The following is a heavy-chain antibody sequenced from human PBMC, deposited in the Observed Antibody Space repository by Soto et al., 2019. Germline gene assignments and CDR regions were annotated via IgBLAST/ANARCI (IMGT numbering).Heavy chain of an antibody. D-gene: IGHD4-4*01. V-gene: IGHV4-30-2*01. Sequence: TRSVTCDGSGDTIRTGGYTWAWIRQPPGKALEWIGHTHHSGNPYYNPSLKSRVIISLDTSKNQFSLKVTSVTATDTAVYYCGRQGLGALHGLVDVWGQGTKVPVSS. CDR1: GDTIRTGGYT. CDR2: THHSGNP. J-gene: IGHJ6*02. CDR3: GRQGLGALHGLVDV.